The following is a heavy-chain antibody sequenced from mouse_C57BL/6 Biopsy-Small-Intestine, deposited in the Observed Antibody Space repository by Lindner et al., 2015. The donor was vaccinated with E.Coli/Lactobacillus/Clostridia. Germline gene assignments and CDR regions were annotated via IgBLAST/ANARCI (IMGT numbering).Heavy chain of an antibody. D-gene: IGHD3-1*01. V-gene: IGHV10-1*01. CDR3: VRGTGNYFDY. CDR1: GFSFNTYA. J-gene: IGHJ2*01. CDR2: IRSKSNKYAT. Sequence: VQLQESGGGLVQPKGSLKLSCAASGFSFNTYAMNWVRQAPGKGLEWVARIRSKSNKYATYYADSVKDRFTISRDGSESMLYLQMNNLKTEDTAMYYCVRGTGNYFDYWGQGTTLTVSS.